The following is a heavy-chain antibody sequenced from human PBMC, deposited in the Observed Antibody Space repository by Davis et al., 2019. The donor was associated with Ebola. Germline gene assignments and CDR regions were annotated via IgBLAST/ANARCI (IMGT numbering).Heavy chain of an antibody. D-gene: IGHD1-26*01. CDR2: FGTSGDT. V-gene: IGHV3-23*01. Sequence: GESLKISCAASGFIFRNYVMSWVRQAPGKGLEWVSTFGTSGDTYYADSVKGRFTISRDNSKNTLCLQMNGLRVEDTAIYYCAKDTSNIWFDIWGQGTNVTVSS. CDR1: GFIFRNYV. CDR3: AKDTSNIWFDI. J-gene: IGHJ3*02.